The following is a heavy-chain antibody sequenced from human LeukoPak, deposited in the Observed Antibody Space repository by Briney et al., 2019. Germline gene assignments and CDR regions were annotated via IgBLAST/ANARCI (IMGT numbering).Heavy chain of an antibody. Sequence: ASMKVSCKASGYTFTSYDINWVRQATGQGLEWMGWMNPNSGNTGYAQKFQGRVTMTRNTSISTAYMELSSLRSEDTAVYYCARHARVNGYRGGGIDYWGQGTLVTVSS. D-gene: IGHD5-18*01. CDR1: GYTFTSYD. CDR2: MNPNSGNT. J-gene: IGHJ4*02. CDR3: ARHARVNGYRGGGIDY. V-gene: IGHV1-8*01.